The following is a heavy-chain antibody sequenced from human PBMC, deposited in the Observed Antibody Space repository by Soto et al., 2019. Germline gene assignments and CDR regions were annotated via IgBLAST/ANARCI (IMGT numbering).Heavy chain of an antibody. CDR1: GGSISSGGYY. CDR3: ARVPGGQYRAAARSGMDV. D-gene: IGHD6-13*01. V-gene: IGHV4-31*03. CDR2: IYYSGST. Sequence: QVQLQESGPGLVKPSQTLSLTCTVSGGSISSGGYYWSWIRQHPGKGLEWIGYIYYSGSTYYNPSLKGRVTISVDTSKNQFSLKLSSVTAADTAVYYCARVPGGQYRAAARSGMDVWGQGTTVTVSS. J-gene: IGHJ6*02.